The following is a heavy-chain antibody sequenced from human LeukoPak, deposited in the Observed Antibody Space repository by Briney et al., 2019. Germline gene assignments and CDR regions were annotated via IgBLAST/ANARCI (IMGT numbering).Heavy chain of an antibody. CDR1: GSSMTNYH. V-gene: IGHV4-59*01. J-gene: IGHJ5*02. D-gene: IGHD5-18*01. CDR2: IYNIETT. CDR3: ARGSDSYRFDP. Sequence: PSETLSLTCTVSGSSMTNYHWTWIRQSPGKAPEYIGYIYNIETTNYNPSLKSRVTVPVDMSKKQFSLRLNSVTAADTAVYYCARGSDSYRFDPWGQGILVTVSS.